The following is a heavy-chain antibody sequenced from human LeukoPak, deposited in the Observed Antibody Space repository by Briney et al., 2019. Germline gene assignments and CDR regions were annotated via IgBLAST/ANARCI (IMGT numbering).Heavy chain of an antibody. CDR2: ISSSSSYI. CDR3: ARGGTNYVWGSYRYFDY. V-gene: IGHV3-21*01. CDR1: GFTFSSYS. D-gene: IGHD3-16*02. Sequence: GGSLRLSCAASGFTFSSYSMNWVRQAPGKGLEWVSSISSSSSYIYYADSVKGRFTISRDNAKNSLYLQMNSLRAEDTAVYYCARGGTNYVWGSYRYFDYWGQGTLVTVSS. J-gene: IGHJ4*02.